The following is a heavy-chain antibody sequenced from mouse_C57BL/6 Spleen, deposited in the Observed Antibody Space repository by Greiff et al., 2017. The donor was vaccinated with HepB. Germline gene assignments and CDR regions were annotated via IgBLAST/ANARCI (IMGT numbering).Heavy chain of an antibody. V-gene: IGHV1-18*01. D-gene: IGHD2-3*01. CDR2: INTNNGGT. J-gene: IGHJ4*01. Sequence: VQLKQSGPELVKPGASVKIPCKASGYTFTDYNMDWVKQSHGKSLEWIGDINTNNGGTIYNQKFKGKATLTVDKSSSTAYIELRSLTSEDTAVYYCARSIYDGYYAMDYWGQGTSVTVSS. CDR1: GYTFTDYN. CDR3: ARSIYDGYYAMDY.